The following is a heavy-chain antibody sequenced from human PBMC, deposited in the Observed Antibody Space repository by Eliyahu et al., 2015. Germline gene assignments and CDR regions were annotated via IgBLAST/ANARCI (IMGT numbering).Heavy chain of an antibody. CDR2: IYYSGST. CDR3: ARDACSSTSCYVDY. CDR1: GGSIXXGGYY. D-gene: IGHD2-2*01. Sequence: QVQLQESGPGLVKPSQTLSLTCTVXGGSIXXGGYYXSWIRQHPGKGLEWIGYIYYSGSTYYNPSLKSRVTISVDTSKNQFSLKLSSVTAADTAVYYCARDACSSTSCYVDYWGQGTLVTVSS. V-gene: IGHV4-31*03. J-gene: IGHJ4*02.